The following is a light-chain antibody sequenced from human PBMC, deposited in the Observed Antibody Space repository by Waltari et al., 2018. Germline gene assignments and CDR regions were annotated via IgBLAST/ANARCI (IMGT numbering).Light chain of an antibody. CDR3: SSYTSATTLVV. CDR2: EVT. CDR1: SSDVGTSTY. V-gene: IGLV2-14*01. Sequence: QSALTQPASVSGSPGQSITISCTGTSSDVGTSTYVPWYQQYPGKAPTLVIYEVTNRPSGVSDRFSGSKSGSTASLTISGLQPDDEAHYYCSSYTSATTLVVFGPGTWVTV. J-gene: IGLJ1*01.